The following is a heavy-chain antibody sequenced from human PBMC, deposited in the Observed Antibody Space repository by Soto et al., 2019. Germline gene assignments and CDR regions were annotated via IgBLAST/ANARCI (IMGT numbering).Heavy chain of an antibody. CDR2: ISAYNGNT. D-gene: IGHD1-26*01. J-gene: IGHJ3*02. Sequence: GASVKVSCKASGYTFTSYGISWVRPAPGQGLEWMGWISAYNGNTNYAQKLQGRVTMTTDTSTSTAYMELRSLRSDDTAVYYCARDFPGIVGATDAFDIWGQGTMVTVSS. CDR1: GYTFTSYG. CDR3: ARDFPGIVGATDAFDI. V-gene: IGHV1-18*01.